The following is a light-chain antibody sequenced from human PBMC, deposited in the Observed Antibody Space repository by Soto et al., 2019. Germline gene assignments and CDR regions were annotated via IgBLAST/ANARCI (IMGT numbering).Light chain of an antibody. J-gene: IGKJ2*03. CDR1: QSVTSTY. CDR3: QQFDSSRVYS. V-gene: IGKV3-20*01. Sequence: EIVLTQSPVTLSLSLGERATLSCRASQSVTSTYLAWYQQKPGQSPRLIIYGGSTRASGFPDRFSGGGSGTDFTLPISRLEPEDSAVYYCHCQQFDSSRVYSFGQGTKLEI. CDR2: GGS.